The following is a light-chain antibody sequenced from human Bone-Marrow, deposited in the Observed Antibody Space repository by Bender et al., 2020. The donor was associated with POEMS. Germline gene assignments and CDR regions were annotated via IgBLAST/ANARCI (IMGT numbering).Light chain of an antibody. CDR2: TNN. V-gene: IGLV1-44*01. CDR1: GSNIGGYP. J-gene: IGLJ1*01. CDR3: QSFDSSLSGSV. Sequence: QSVLTQPPSVSGTPGQRVTISCSGSGSNIGGYPVNWYQQLPGTAPRLLIYTNNERPSGVPDRFSGSKSGTSASLAITGLQAEDEADYYCQSFDSSLSGSVFGSGTNVTVL.